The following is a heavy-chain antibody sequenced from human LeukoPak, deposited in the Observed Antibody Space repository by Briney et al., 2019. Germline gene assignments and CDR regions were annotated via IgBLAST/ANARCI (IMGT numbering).Heavy chain of an antibody. J-gene: IGHJ4*02. CDR1: GFTFSSYE. CDR2: ISSSGSTI. D-gene: IGHD3-16*01. CDR3: ARDPAPAFGVNSNFDY. V-gene: IGHV3-48*03. Sequence: PGGSLRLSCAASGFTFSSYEMNWVRQAPGKGLEWVSYISSSGSTIYYADSVKGRFTISRDNAKNSLYLQMNSLRAEDTAVYYCARDPAPAFGVNSNFDYWGQGTLVTVSS.